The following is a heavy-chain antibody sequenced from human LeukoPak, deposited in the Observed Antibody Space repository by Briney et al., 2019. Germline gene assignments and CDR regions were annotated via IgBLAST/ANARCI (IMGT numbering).Heavy chain of an antibody. CDR2: INHSGST. CDR1: GGSFSGYY. V-gene: IGHV4-34*01. CDR3: ARVGYSYGRGYGY. J-gene: IGHJ4*02. Sequence: TSETLSLTCAVYGGSFSGYYWSWTRQPPGKGLEWLGEINHSGSTNYNPSLKSRVTISVDTSKNQFSLKLSSVTAADTAVYYCARVGYSYGRGYGYWGQGTLVTVSS. D-gene: IGHD5-18*01.